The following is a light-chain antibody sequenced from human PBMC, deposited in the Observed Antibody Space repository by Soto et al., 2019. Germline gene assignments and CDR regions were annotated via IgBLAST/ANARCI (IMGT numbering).Light chain of an antibody. CDR3: SSFRSGSVVL. CDR2: GVT. J-gene: IGLJ3*02. V-gene: IGLV2-14*01. Sequence: QSVLTQPASVSGSPGQSITISCTGTSSDVGGYNYVSWYQQHPGKAPKLVIYGVTYRPSGVSARFSGSKFQNTASLTISGLQAEDEADYYCSSFRSGSVVLFGGGTK. CDR1: SSDVGGYNY.